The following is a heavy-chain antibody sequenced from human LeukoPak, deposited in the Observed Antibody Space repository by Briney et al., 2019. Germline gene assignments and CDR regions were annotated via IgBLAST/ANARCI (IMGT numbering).Heavy chain of an antibody. CDR3: ARGYCSGGSCDNDAFDI. CDR1: GGSISSYY. D-gene: IGHD2-15*01. J-gene: IGHJ3*02. CDR2: IYYSGST. Sequence: SETLSLTCTVSGGSISSYYWSWIRQPPGKGLEWIGYIYYSGSTNYNPSLKSRVTISVDTSKNQFSLKLSSVTAADTAVYYCARGYCSGGSCDNDAFDIWGRGTMVTVSS. V-gene: IGHV4-59*08.